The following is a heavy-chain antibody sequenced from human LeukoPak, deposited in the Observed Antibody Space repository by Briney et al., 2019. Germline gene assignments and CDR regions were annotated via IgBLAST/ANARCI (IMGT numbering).Heavy chain of an antibody. CDR3: ARGNLYDSSGGYSYSNWFDT. CDR2: INPFGGST. V-gene: IGHV1-46*01. D-gene: IGHD3-22*01. Sequence: GASVKVSCKASGYTFTNYYMHWVRQAPGQGLEWMGIINPFGGSTNYAQKFQGRVTMTRETSTSTVYMELSSLRSEDTAVYYCARGNLYDSSGGYSYSNWFDTWGQGTLVTVSS. J-gene: IGHJ5*02. CDR1: GYTFTNYY.